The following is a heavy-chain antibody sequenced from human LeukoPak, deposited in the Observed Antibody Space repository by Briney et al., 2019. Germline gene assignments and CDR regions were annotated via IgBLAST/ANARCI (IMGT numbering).Heavy chain of an antibody. Sequence: PGGSLRLSCAASGFTVINNYMNWVRQAPGKGLEWVSVTYSGGTTYYADSVEGRFTVSRDNSKNTLYLQMDSLRAEDTAVYYCARDFFGWGYDAFDIWGQGTMVTVSS. V-gene: IGHV3-53*01. J-gene: IGHJ3*02. CDR3: ARDFFGWGYDAFDI. CDR1: GFTVINNY. D-gene: IGHD6-19*01. CDR2: TYSGGTT.